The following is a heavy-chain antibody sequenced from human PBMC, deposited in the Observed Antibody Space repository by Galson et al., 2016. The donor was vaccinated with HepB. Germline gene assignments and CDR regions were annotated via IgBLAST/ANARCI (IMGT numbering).Heavy chain of an antibody. CDR2: ISGSGGST. J-gene: IGHJ6*02. D-gene: IGHD6-13*01. V-gene: IGHV3-23*01. Sequence: SLRLSCAASGFTFSSYAMSWVRQAPGKGLEWVSAISGSGGSTYYADSVEGRFTISRDNSKKTLYLQMNSLRAEDTAVYYCAKASSPGYYYGMDVWGQGTTVTVS. CDR1: GFTFSSYA. CDR3: AKASSPGYYYGMDV.